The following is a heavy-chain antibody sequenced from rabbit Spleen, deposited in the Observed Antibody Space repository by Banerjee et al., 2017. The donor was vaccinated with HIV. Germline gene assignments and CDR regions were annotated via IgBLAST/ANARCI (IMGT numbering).Heavy chain of an antibody. CDR2: IDTNDGDT. J-gene: IGHJ2*01. CDR1: GFSFNSGYD. Sequence: QSLEESGGGLVKPGASLTLTCKTSGFSFNSGYDMCWVRQAPGKGLEWIACIDTNDGDTDYANWPKGRFTISKTSSTTVTLQMTSLTAADTATYFCVRNYVNAFDPWGPGTLVTVS. V-gene: IGHV1S40*01. CDR3: VRNYVNAFDP. D-gene: IGHD1-1*01.